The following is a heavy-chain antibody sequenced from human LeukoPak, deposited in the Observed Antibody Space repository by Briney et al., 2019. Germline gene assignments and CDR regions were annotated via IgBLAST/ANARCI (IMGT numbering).Heavy chain of an antibody. J-gene: IGHJ4*02. V-gene: IGHV3-74*01. CDR3: ARGNKWPFDS. D-gene: IGHD2/OR15-2a*01. Sequence: AGGSLRLSCAASGFTFSNYWMYWVRQAPGKGLVWVSRINTDGSSTNYADSLKGRFTISRDNAKNTLYLQMNSLRAEDTAVYYCARGNKWPFDSWGQGALVTVSS. CDR2: INTDGSST. CDR1: GFTFSNYW.